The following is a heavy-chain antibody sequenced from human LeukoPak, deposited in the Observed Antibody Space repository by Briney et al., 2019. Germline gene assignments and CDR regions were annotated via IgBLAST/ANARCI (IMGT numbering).Heavy chain of an antibody. CDR2: ISSSGSTI. V-gene: IGHV3-48*04. J-gene: IGHJ6*02. CDR1: GFTFSSYA. CDR3: AGGYGSGSYGMDV. D-gene: IGHD1-26*01. Sequence: GGSLRLSCAASGFTFSSYAMSWVRQAPGKGLEWVSYISSSGSTIYYADSVKGRFTISRDNAKNSLYLQMNSLRAEDTAVYYCAGGYGSGSYGMDVWGQGTTVTVSS.